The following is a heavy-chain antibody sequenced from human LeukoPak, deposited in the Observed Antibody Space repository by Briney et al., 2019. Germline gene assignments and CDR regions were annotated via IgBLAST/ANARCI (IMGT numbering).Heavy chain of an antibody. CDR2: IYDSGST. V-gene: IGHV4-59*08. J-gene: IGHJ1*01. D-gene: IGHD6-13*01. CDR3: ARLPGIAAV. CDR1: GGSTSRYY. Sequence: SETLSLSCTVSGGSTSRYYWSWIRQPPGKSLEWIGYIYDSGSTAYNPSLKSRVTISIDTSNNRFSLNLTSVTAADTAVYYCARLPGIAAVWGQGTLVIVSS.